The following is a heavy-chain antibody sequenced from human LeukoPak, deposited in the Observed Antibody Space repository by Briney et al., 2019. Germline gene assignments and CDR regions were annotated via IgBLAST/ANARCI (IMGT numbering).Heavy chain of an antibody. CDR3: ARDRAGYYGTPFDP. CDR1: GGSISSYY. CDR2: IHYSGST. Sequence: SETLSLTCTVSGGSISSYYWSWIRQPPGKGLEWIGYIHYSGSTNYNPSLKSRVTISVDTSKNQFSLKLSSVTAADTAVYYCARDRAGYYGTPFDPWGQGTLVTVSS. J-gene: IGHJ5*02. V-gene: IGHV4-59*01. D-gene: IGHD3-9*01.